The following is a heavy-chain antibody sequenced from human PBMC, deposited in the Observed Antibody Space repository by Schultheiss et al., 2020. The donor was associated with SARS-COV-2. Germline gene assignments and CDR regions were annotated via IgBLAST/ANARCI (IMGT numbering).Heavy chain of an antibody. D-gene: IGHD2-21*01. CDR2: IRSKAYGGTT. Sequence: GGSLRLSCAASGFTFSSYAMSWVRQAPGKGLEWVGFIRSKAYGGTTEYAASVEARFTISRDDSKSIAYLQMNSLKTEDTAVYYCSRYCGGDCYPDYYYYYMDVWGKGTTVTVSS. V-gene: IGHV3-49*04. CDR1: GFTFSSYA. CDR3: SRYCGGDCYPDYYYYYMDV. J-gene: IGHJ6*03.